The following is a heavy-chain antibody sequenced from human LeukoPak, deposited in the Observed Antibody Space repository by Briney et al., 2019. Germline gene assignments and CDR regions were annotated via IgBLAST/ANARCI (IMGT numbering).Heavy chain of an antibody. V-gene: IGHV3-21*04. D-gene: IGHD3-22*01. J-gene: IGHJ4*02. CDR2: MSRSSNYI. CDR1: GFTFSSYS. CDR3: ARCRHSYDSSGFPHY. Sequence: GGSLRLSCAASGFTFSSYSMNWVRQAPGTGLEWVSSMSRSSNYIYYADSVKGRFTISRDNAKNSLYLQMNSLRPEDTALYYCARCRHSYDSSGFPHYWGQGTLVTVSS.